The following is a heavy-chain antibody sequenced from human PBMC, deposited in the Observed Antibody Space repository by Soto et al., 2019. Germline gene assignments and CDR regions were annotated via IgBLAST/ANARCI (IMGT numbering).Heavy chain of an antibody. Sequence: EVQLVQSGGGLVQPGGSLRLSCAASGFTFSNYSMNWFRQAPAMGLEWVSYITASRSTIYYAASVRGRFTISRDNAKNSLFLQMNSLRDEDTAMYYGARAGHVPGALVDYWGQGSLVTVSS. CDR3: ARAGHVPGALVDY. CDR1: GFTFSNYS. V-gene: IGHV3-48*02. D-gene: IGHD2-2*01. CDR2: ITASRSTI. J-gene: IGHJ4*02.